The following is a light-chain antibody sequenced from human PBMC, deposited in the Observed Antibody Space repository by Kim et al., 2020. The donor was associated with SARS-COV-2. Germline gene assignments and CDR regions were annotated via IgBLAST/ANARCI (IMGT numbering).Light chain of an antibody. CDR3: SSYTSSSTLV. V-gene: IGLV2-14*03. Sequence: GQSVTISCTGTSSDVGGYNDVSWYQQHPGKAPKLMIYDVSERPSGVSSRFSASKSGNTASLTISGLQTEDEANYYCSSYTSSSTLVFGGGTQLTVL. CDR1: SSDVGGYND. CDR2: DVS. J-gene: IGLJ3*02.